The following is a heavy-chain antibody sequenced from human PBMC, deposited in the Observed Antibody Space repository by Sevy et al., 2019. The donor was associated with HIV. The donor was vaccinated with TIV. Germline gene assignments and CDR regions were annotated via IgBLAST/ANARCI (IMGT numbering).Heavy chain of an antibody. V-gene: IGHV3-23*01. J-gene: IGHJ6*03. CDR1: GFSFDSYG. CDR3: ARGGGGHYDPDEIAYYFYYYNMDV. D-gene: IGHD3-22*01. Sequence: AGSLRLSCAVSGFSFDSYGMTWVHQAPGKGLEWVSGISGSGTRTYYADSVKGRFSISRDNSKNRLYLQMNSLRSEDTAIYYSARGGGGHYDPDEIAYYFYYYNMDVWGKGTTVTVSS. CDR2: ISGSGTRT.